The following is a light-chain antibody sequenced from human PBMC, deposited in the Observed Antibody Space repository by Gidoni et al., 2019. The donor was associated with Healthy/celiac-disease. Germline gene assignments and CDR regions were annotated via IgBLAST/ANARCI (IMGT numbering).Light chain of an antibody. CDR1: QSVSSK. V-gene: IGKV3-15*01. CDR3: QQYNNWPPA. J-gene: IGKJ1*01. Sequence: ELVITQSPATLSVSAVESATLSCRASQSVSSKLAWYQQKLGQAPRLLIDGASTRATGIPARFSGSGSGTEFTLTISSLQSEDFAVYYCQQYNNWPPAFGQGSKVEIK. CDR2: GAS.